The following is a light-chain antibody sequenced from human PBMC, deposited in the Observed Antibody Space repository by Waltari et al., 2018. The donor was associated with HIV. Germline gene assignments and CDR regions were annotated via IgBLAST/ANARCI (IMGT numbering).Light chain of an antibody. V-gene: IGLV1-47*01. CDR1: SSNVGKNY. CDR3: ASWDDDLSSWL. CDR2: GNA. J-gene: IGLJ6*01. Sequence: QSGLSQPPSTSRPPGQRVVISCSGSSSNVGKNYVSWFQQLPGAAPRLLIYGNARRPSGFPVRFAGAKSGTSASLVISRLRSDDEAEYFCASWDDDLSSWLFGGGTKLTVL.